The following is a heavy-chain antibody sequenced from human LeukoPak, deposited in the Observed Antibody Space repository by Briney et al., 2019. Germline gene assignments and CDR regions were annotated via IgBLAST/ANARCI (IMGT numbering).Heavy chain of an antibody. CDR2: IRSKAYGGTT. J-gene: IGHJ4*02. V-gene: IGHV3-49*03. CDR3: TRAGAMVRGVIITPTDY. D-gene: IGHD3-10*01. CDR1: GFTFGDYA. Sequence: PGGSLRLSCTASGFTFGDYAMSWFRQAPGKGLEWVGFIRSKAYGGTTEYAASVKGRFTISRDDSKSIAYLQMNSLKTEDTAVYYCTRAGAMVRGVIITPTDYWGQGTLVTVSS.